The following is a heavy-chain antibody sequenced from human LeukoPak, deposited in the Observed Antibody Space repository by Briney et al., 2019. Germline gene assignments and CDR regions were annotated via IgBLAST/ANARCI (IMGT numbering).Heavy chain of an antibody. CDR2: IYSGGST. Sequence: GGSLRLSCAASGFTFSSYAMSWVRQAPGKGLEWVSVIYSGGSTYYADSVKGRFTISRDNSKNTLYLQMNSLRAEATAVYYCARDAPVYDSSGYSVFYYYYGMDVWGQGTTVTVSS. J-gene: IGHJ6*02. CDR1: GFTFSSYA. D-gene: IGHD3-22*01. V-gene: IGHV3-66*01. CDR3: ARDAPVYDSSGYSVFYYYYGMDV.